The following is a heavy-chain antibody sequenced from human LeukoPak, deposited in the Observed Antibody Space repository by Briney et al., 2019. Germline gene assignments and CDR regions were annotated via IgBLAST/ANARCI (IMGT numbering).Heavy chain of an antibody. CDR2: IYFSGST. D-gene: IGHD2/OR15-2a*01. Sequence: PSETLSLTCTVSGGSISSHSYHWGWIRQPPGKGLEWIGSIYFSGSTYFNPSFKSRVSISLDTSKNQFSLELSSVTAADTAVYYCARSTGTSMPYYFDYWGQGALVTVSS. J-gene: IGHJ4*02. CDR3: ARSTGTSMPYYFDY. CDR1: GGSISSHSYH. V-gene: IGHV4-39*07.